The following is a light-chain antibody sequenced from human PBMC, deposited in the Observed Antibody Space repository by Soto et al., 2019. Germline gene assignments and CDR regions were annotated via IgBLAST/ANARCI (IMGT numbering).Light chain of an antibody. J-gene: IGKJ1*01. V-gene: IGKV3-20*01. CDR1: QSISSRN. CDR3: QHYGNSLWT. Sequence: EIVLTQSPGTLSLSPGERATLSCRASQSISSRNFDWYQQKPGQAPRLLIYAASSRATGIPDRFSGSGSGTDLSLTLSRLEPEDFAVYYCQHYGNSLWTFGQGTKVEIK. CDR2: AAS.